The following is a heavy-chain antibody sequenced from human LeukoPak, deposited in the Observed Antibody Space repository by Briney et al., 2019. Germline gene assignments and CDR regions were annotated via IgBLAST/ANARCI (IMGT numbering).Heavy chain of an antibody. CDR3: ARRPYCSGGSCYEPQFDY. V-gene: IGHV5-51*01. D-gene: IGHD2-15*01. J-gene: IGHJ4*02. CDR1: GYSFTSYW. Sequence: GESLKISCKGSGYSFTSYWIGWVRQMPGKGLEWMGIIYPGDSDTRYSPSFQGQVTISADKSISTAYLQWSSLKASDTAMYYCARRPYCSGGSCYEPQFDYWGQGTLVTVSS. CDR2: IYPGDSDT.